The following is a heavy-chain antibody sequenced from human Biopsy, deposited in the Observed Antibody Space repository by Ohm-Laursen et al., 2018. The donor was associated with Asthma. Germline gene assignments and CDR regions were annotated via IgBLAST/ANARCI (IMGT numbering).Heavy chain of an antibody. D-gene: IGHD4-23*01. CDR1: GFVFSQSG. CDR3: ARESGQDSGGTGAFDR. J-gene: IGHJ3*02. CDR2: ISSDGHLK. Sequence: RSLRLSCSASGFVFSQSGMHWVRQAPGKGLEWVALISSDGHLKYYEDSVKGRFTISRDNSKNSLYLQINSLRVEDSAVYYCARESGQDSGGTGAFDRWGQGIMVAVSS. V-gene: IGHV3-30*03.